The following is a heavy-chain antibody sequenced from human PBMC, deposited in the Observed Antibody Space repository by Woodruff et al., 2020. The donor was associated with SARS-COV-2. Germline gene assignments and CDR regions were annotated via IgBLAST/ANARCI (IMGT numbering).Heavy chain of an antibody. CDR3: ARGSDILTGTYYFHY. J-gene: IGHJ4*02. V-gene: IGHV6-1*01. D-gene: IGHD3-9*01. Sequence: QSPSRGLEWLGRTYYRSKWYFDYAESVKSRITITPDTSKNQFSLQLNSVTPEDTAVYYCARGSDILTGTYYFHYWGQGTL. CDR2: TYYRSKWYF.